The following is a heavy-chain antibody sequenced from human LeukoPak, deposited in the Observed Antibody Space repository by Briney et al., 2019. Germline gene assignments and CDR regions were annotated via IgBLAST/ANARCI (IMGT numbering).Heavy chain of an antibody. D-gene: IGHD3-10*01. CDR1: GFTFSSYA. V-gene: IGHV3-23*01. Sequence: GGSLRLSCAASGFTFSSYAMSWVRQAPGKGLEWVSAISGSGGSTYYADSVKGRFTISRDNSKNTLYLQMNSLRAEDTAVYYCARDRVYGSGRIWNPYYYYGMDVWGQGTTVTVSS. CDR3: ARDRVYGSGRIWNPYYYYGMDV. CDR2: ISGSGGST. J-gene: IGHJ6*02.